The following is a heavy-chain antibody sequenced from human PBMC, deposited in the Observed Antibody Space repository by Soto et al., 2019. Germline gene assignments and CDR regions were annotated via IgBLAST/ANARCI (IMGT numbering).Heavy chain of an antibody. CDR1: GYTFTSYG. CDR3: ARDGYYI. Sequence: GASVKVSCKASGYTFTSYGISWVRQAPGQRLEWMGWINAGNGNTKYSQKFQGRVTITRDSSAGTAYMELTSLRSEDTAVYYCARDGYYIWGQGTMVTVSS. J-gene: IGHJ3*02. V-gene: IGHV1-3*01. CDR2: INAGNGNT. D-gene: IGHD5-18*01.